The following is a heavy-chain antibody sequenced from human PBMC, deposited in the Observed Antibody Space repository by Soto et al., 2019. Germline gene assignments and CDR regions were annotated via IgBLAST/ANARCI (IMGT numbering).Heavy chain of an antibody. CDR3: AASWKSYYYGSGSYYNLDY. V-gene: IGHV1-58*01. Sequence: SVKVSCKASGFTFTSSAVQWVRQARGQRLEWIGWIVVGSGNTNYAQKFQERVTITRDMSTSTAYMELSSLRSEDTAVYYCAASWKSYYYGSGSYYNLDYWGQGTLVTVS. CDR2: IVVGSGNT. D-gene: IGHD3-10*01. J-gene: IGHJ4*02. CDR1: GFTFTSSA.